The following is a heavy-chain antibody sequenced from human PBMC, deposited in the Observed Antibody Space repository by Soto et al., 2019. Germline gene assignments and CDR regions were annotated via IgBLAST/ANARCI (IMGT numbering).Heavy chain of an antibody. Sequence: SETLSLTCTVSGGSISSGDYYWSWIRQPPGKGLEWIGYIYYSGSTYYNPSLKSRVTISVDTSKNQFSLKLSSVTAADTAVYYCARGPVEYGDATDWFDPSGQGTLVTVSS. CDR2: IYYSGST. CDR3: ARGPVEYGDATDWFDP. D-gene: IGHD4-17*01. J-gene: IGHJ5*02. CDR1: GGSISSGDYY. V-gene: IGHV4-30-4*01.